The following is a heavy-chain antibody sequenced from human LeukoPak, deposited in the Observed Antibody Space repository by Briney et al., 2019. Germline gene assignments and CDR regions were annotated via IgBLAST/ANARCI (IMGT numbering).Heavy chain of an antibody. V-gene: IGHV3-30*18. D-gene: IGHD5-18*01. Sequence: GRSLRPSCAASGFTFSSYGMHWVRQAPGKGLEWVAVISYDGSNKYYADSVKGRFTISRDNSKNTLYLQMNSLRAEDTAVYYCAKDIQLWTSGFDFWGQGTLVTVSS. J-gene: IGHJ4*02. CDR3: AKDIQLWTSGFDF. CDR2: ISYDGSNK. CDR1: GFTFSSYG.